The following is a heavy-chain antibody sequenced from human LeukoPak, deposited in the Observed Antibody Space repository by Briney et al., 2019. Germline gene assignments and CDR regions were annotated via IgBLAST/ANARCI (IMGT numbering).Heavy chain of an antibody. CDR3: AKDGGLWVSAHWGDS. J-gene: IGHJ4*02. D-gene: IGHD7-27*01. CDR2: ITTSDGNT. V-gene: IGHV3-23*01. CDR1: GFTFSSYT. Sequence: GGSLRLSCAASGFTFSSYTMSWVRQAPGKGLKWVSTITTSDGNTYYADSVKGRFTVFRDNSKNTLYLQMNSLRAEDTAVYYCAKDGGLWVSAHWGDSWGRGTLVTVSS.